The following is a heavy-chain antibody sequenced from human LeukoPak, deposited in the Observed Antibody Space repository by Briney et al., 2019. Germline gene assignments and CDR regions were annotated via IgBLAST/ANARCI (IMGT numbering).Heavy chain of an antibody. Sequence: SVKVSCKASGYTFTSYGISWVRQAPGQGLEWMGGIIPIFGTANYAQKFQGRVTITADKSTSTAYMELSSLRSEDTAVYYCARVPVAGRAGGFDYWGQGTLVTVSS. CDR1: GYTFTSYG. V-gene: IGHV1-69*06. J-gene: IGHJ4*02. D-gene: IGHD6-19*01. CDR2: IIPIFGTA. CDR3: ARVPVAGRAGGFDY.